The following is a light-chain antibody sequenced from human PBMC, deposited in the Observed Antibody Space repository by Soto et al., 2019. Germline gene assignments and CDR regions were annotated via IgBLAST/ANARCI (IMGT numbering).Light chain of an antibody. Sequence: EIGLTQSPGTLSLSPGERATLSCRASQSVSSSYLAWYQQKPGQAPRLLIYGASSRATGIPDRFSGSGSGTDFTLTISRLEPEDFAVYYCQQYGSSSITFGQGTDWRL. J-gene: IGKJ5*01. CDR2: GAS. CDR3: QQYGSSSIT. CDR1: QSVSSSY. V-gene: IGKV3-20*01.